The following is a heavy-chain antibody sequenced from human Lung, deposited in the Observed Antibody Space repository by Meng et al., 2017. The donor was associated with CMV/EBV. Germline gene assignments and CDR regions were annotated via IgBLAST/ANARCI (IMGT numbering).Heavy chain of an antibody. D-gene: IGHD3-22*01. CDR1: GFTFSSYA. V-gene: IGHV3-30*02. CDR3: AKRGDSSGTYAMDV. Sequence: SXAASGFTFSSYAMHWVRQAPGKGLEWVANIRFDGTNKYHADSVKGRFTISRDNSKNTLYLKMNSLRAEDTAVYYCAKRGDSSGTYAMDVWGQGXTVTVSS. CDR2: IRFDGTNK. J-gene: IGHJ6*02.